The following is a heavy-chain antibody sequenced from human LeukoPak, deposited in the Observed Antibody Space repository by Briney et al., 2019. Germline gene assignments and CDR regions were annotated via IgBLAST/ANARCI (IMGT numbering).Heavy chain of an antibody. D-gene: IGHD3-10*01. CDR1: GYTFTHYG. V-gene: IGHV1-2*02. Sequence: ASVKVSCKTSGYTFTHYGINWVRQAPGQGLEWMGWINPNSGGTNYAQKFQGRVTMTRDTSISTAYMELSRLRSDDTAVYYCARVLVRGVGDYWGQGTLVTVSS. CDR3: ARVLVRGVGDY. CDR2: INPNSGGT. J-gene: IGHJ4*02.